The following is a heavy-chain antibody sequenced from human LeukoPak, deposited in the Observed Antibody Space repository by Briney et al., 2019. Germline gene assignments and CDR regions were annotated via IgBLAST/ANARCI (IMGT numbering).Heavy chain of an antibody. J-gene: IGHJ4*02. CDR2: MNPNSGNT. D-gene: IGHD2-2*02. V-gene: IGHV1-8*01. CDR1: GYTFTSYD. CDR3: ARGTYQLLYIY. Sequence: GGSVKVSCKASGYTFTSYDINWVRQATGQGLEWMGWMNPNSGNTGYAQKFQGRVTMTRNTSISTAYMELSTLRSEDTAVYYYARGTYQLLYIYWGQGTLVTVSS.